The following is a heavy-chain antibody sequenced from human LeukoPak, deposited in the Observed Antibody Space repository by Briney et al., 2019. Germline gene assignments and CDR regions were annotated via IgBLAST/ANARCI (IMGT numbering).Heavy chain of an antibody. CDR3: ARETSLWFDP. CDR1: GGSISSGSYY. V-gene: IGHV4-61*02. Sequence: SQTLSLTCTVSGGSISSGSYYWSWIRQPAGKGLEWIGRIYTSGSTNYNPSLKSRVTISVDTSKNQFSLNLSSVTATDTAVYYCARETSLWFDPWGQGTLVTVSS. J-gene: IGHJ5*02. CDR2: IYTSGST.